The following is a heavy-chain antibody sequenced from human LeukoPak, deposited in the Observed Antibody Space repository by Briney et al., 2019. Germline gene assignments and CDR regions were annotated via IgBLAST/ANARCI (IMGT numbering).Heavy chain of an antibody. CDR3: ARDYGVI. Sequence: GGSLRLSCVASGFTFSHYEMNWVRQAPGKGLEWVSHITRSGAVLYHADSVKGRFTISRDNSKNTLYLQMNSLRAEDTAVYYCARDYGVIWGQGTMVTVSS. D-gene: IGHD4-17*01. V-gene: IGHV3-48*01. CDR2: ITRSGAVL. J-gene: IGHJ3*02. CDR1: GFTFSHYE.